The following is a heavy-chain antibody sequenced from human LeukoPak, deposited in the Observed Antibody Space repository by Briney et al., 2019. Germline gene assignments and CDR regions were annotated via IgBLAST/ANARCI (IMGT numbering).Heavy chain of an antibody. D-gene: IGHD6-19*01. CDR2: IYTSGSP. CDR3: AGDSGSRGWLIDY. Sequence: PSETLSLTCTVSGDSISSYYWNWIRQPAGKALQWIGRIYTSGSPNYNPSLKSRVTMSVDTSKNQFSLKLTSVTAADTAVYYCAGDSGSRGWLIDYWGQGTLVTVSS. J-gene: IGHJ4*02. CDR1: GDSISSYY. V-gene: IGHV4-4*07.